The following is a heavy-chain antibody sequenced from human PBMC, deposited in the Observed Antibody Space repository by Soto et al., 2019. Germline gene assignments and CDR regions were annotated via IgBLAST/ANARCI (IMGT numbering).Heavy chain of an antibody. CDR3: AKNGQPPYYYYGMDV. D-gene: IGHD2-8*01. V-gene: IGHV1-18*01. CDR2: ISGYNGDT. CDR1: GYTFSRYG. J-gene: IGHJ6*02. Sequence: EASVKVSCKASGYTFSRYGISWVRQAPGQGLEWMGWISGYNGDTIFAQKVQGRVTMTIDTSTYTAYMELRSLTSDDTAIYYCAKNGQPPYYYYGMDVWGQGTTVTVSS.